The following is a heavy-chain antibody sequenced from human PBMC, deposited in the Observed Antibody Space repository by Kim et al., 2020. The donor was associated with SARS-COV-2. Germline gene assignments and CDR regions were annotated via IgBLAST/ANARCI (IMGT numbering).Heavy chain of an antibody. J-gene: IGHJ4*02. D-gene: IGHD3-3*01. CDR2: IRRTAYGATQ. Sequence: GGSLRLSCTASGFSFGEFSMSWVRQAPGKGLEWVGCIRRTAYGATQEYAASVKGRFTISRDDSKSIAFLQMNSLKTEDTAIYYCARNDSPDYGGQGTLVTVSS. CDR1: GFSFGEFS. V-gene: IGHV3-49*04. CDR3: ARNDSPDY.